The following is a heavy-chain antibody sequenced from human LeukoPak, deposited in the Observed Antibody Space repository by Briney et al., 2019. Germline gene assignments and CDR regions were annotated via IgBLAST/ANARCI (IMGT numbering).Heavy chain of an antibody. CDR1: GDSLSSDTSS. Sequence: SQTLSLTCLVPGDSLSSDTSSWTWIRQPPGKGLEWIGSIYHTGRTFYNPSLTSRVTISVDKSNNHFSLKLNSVTAADTAVYYCARLNLAVTNFDFWGQGTLVTVSS. CDR2: IYHTGRT. D-gene: IGHD2-21*02. V-gene: IGHV4-30-2*01. CDR3: ARLNLAVTNFDF. J-gene: IGHJ4*02.